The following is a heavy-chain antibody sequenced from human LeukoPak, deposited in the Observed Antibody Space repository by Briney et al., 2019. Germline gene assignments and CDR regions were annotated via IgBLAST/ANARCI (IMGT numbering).Heavy chain of an antibody. Sequence: GGSLRLSCAASGFTVSSNYMSWVRQAPGKGLQWVSVIYSGGNTYYADSVKGRFTISRDNSKNTLYLQMNSLRAEDTAVYYCAKDLGYGSFDYWGQGTLVTVSS. D-gene: IGHD1-26*01. CDR1: GFTVSSNY. J-gene: IGHJ4*02. V-gene: IGHV3-53*05. CDR3: AKDLGYGSFDY. CDR2: IYSGGNT.